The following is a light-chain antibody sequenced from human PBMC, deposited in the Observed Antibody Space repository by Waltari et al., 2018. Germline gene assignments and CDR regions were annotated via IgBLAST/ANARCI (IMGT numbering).Light chain of an antibody. V-gene: IGLV3-19*01. J-gene: IGLJ1*01. CDR3: NSRDSSGHPFV. Sequence: SSELPPDPAVSVAVGPTLWITCHGDSLRPSYANWYHQKPGQAPLLVMYGKNNRPSGIPDRFSGSYSGDTASLTITGAQAEDEGAYYCNSRDSSGHPFVFGTGTKLTVL. CDR1: SLRPSY. CDR2: GKN.